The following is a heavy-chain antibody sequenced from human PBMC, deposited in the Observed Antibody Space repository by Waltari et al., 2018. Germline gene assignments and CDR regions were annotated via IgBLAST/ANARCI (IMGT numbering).Heavy chain of an antibody. J-gene: IGHJ5*02. Sequence: QVQLVQSGGEVKKPGASVNVSCKASGYTFTKNGISWVRQAPGQGLEWMGWIGPYSGNTDYAPSLQGRVTMTTDTPTSTAYLELTSLRSDDTAVYYCARVFTYSSGWYHLDLWGQGTLITVS. CDR3: ARVFTYSSGWYHLDL. CDR1: GYTFTKNG. D-gene: IGHD6-13*01. CDR2: IGPYSGNT. V-gene: IGHV1-18*01.